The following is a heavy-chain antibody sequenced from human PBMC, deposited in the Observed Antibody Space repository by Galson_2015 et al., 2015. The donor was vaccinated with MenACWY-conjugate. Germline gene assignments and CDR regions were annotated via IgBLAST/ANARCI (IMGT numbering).Heavy chain of an antibody. CDR3: ARELRNYWYFDL. J-gene: IGHJ2*01. CDR1: GFTFSSYW. V-gene: IGHV3-74*03. CDR2: INTDESLT. Sequence: ASGFTFSSYWMHWVRQAPGKGLVWVSRINTDESLTTYADSVKGRFTISRDNAKNTLYLQMNSLRAEDTAVYYCARELRNYWYFDLWGRGTLASASS.